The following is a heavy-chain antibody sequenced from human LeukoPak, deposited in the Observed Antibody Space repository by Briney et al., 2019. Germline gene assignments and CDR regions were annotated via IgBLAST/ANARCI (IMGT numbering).Heavy chain of an antibody. CDR2: ISAYNGNT. V-gene: IGHV1-18*01. D-gene: IGHD2-21*02. Sequence: ASVKVSCKASGYTFTSYGISWVRLATGQGRERGGWISAYNGNTNYAQKLQGRVTMTTDTSTSTAYMELRSLRSDDTAVYYCAREVMGVVVTAITYYYYMDVWGKGTTVTVSS. CDR3: AREVMGVVVTAITYYYYMDV. CDR1: GYTFTSYG. J-gene: IGHJ6*03.